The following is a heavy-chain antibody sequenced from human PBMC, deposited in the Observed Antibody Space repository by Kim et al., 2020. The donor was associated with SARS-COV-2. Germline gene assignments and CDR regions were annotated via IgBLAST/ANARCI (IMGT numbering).Heavy chain of an antibody. Sequence: GGSLRLSCAASGFTFSSYGMHWVRQAPGKGLEWVAVIWYDGSKKYYADSVKGRFTISRDNSKNTLYLQMNSLRAEDTAVYYCAKDGSGGYCSGGSWGPYYNGLDVWGQGTPVTVSS. D-gene: IGHD2-15*01. V-gene: IGHV3-33*06. CDR3: AKDGSGGYCSGGSWGPYYNGLDV. J-gene: IGHJ6*02. CDR1: GFTFSSYG. CDR2: IWYDGSKK.